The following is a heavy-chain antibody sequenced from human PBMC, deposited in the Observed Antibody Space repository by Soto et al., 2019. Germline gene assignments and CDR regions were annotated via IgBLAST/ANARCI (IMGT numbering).Heavy chain of an antibody. CDR1: GFTFSSYG. J-gene: IGHJ4*02. D-gene: IGHD6-19*01. CDR2: IWYDGSNK. V-gene: IGHV3-33*01. CDR3: ARDLSGIAVAGTFDY. Sequence: GGSLRLSCAASGFTFSSYGMHWVRQAPGKGLEWVAVIWYDGSNKYYADSVKGRFTISRDNSKNTLYLQMNSLRAEDTAVYYCARDLSGIAVAGTFDYWGQGTLVTVSS.